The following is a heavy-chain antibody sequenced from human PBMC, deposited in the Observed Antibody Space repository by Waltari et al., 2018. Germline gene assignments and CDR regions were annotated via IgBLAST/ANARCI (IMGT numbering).Heavy chain of an antibody. D-gene: IGHD3-9*01. J-gene: IGHJ6*01. Sequence: QLWESGGDSVQPGGSLRLPCVGYGPSFSSYAVGWLRQATGGGGEWVADMNGGVGDKDYGDFVECRLTISRDNYKSTVFLQMDSLRVEDTAVYYCAKDLSSKEGLFSMDVWGQGTTVTVSS. CDR1: GPSFSSYA. CDR3: AKDLSSKEGLFSMDV. CDR2: MNGGVGDK. V-gene: IGHV3-23*02.